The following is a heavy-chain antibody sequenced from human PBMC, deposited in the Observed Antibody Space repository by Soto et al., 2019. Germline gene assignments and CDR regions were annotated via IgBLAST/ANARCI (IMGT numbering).Heavy chain of an antibody. CDR3: AKDPRVGGYYYGMDV. Sequence: GGSLRLSCAASGFTFSSYGMHWVRQAPGKGLEWVAVISYDGSNKYYADSVKGRFTISRDNSKNTLYLQMNSLRAEDTTVYYCAKDPRVGGYYYGMDVWGQGTTVTVSS. CDR1: GFTFSSYG. D-gene: IGHD2-15*01. V-gene: IGHV3-30*18. J-gene: IGHJ6*02. CDR2: ISYDGSNK.